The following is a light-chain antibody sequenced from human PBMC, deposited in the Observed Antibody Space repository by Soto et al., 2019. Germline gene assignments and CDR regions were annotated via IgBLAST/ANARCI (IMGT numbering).Light chain of an antibody. CDR2: DAS. V-gene: IGKV1-5*01. CDR3: QQYNSYRT. J-gene: IGKJ1*01. Sequence: DIQMTQSPSTLSVSVGDRVTITCRASQSISSWLAWYQQNPEKAPKLLIYDASSLESGVPSRFSGSGSGTEFTLTISSLQPDDFATYYCQQYNSYRTFGQGTKVDIK. CDR1: QSISSW.